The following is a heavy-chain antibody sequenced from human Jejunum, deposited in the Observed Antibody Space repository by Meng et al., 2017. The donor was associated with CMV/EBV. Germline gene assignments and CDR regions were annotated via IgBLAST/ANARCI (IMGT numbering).Heavy chain of an antibody. Sequence: NSYGMNWVRQAPTKGLEWVSYIGSSSSTIYYADSVKSRFTISRDNAKNSLYLQVDSLRDEDTAVYYCARRRDRSGDYFYYYGVDVWGRGTSVTVSS. CDR3: ARRRDRSGDYFYYYGVDV. V-gene: IGHV3-48*02. D-gene: IGHD2/OR15-2a*01. J-gene: IGHJ6*02. CDR1: NSYG. CDR2: IGSSSSTI.